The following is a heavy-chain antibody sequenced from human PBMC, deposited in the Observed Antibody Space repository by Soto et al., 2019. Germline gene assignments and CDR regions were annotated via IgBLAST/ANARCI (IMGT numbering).Heavy chain of an antibody. CDR2: ISWNSGSI. J-gene: IGHJ4*02. V-gene: IGHV3-9*01. CDR1: GFTFDDYA. D-gene: IGHD1-7*01. CDR3: AKDFSDIWDYRRDFDY. Sequence: EVQLVESGGGLVQPGRSLRLSCGASGFTFDDYAMHWVRQAPGKGLEWVSGISWNSGSIAYADSVKGRFTISRDNAKNSLYLQMYSLTPEDTALYYCAKDFSDIWDYRRDFDYWGQGTLVTVSS.